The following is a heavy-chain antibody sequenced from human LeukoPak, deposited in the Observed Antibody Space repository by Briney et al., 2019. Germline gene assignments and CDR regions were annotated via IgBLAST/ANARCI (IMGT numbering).Heavy chain of an antibody. Sequence: KPSETLSLTCAVYGGSFSGYYWSWIRQPPGKGLEWIGSIYYSGSTYYNPSLKSRVTISVDTSKNQFSLKLSSVTAADTAVYYCARDTIFGVVKLFDIWGQGTMVTVSS. CDR2: IYYSGST. CDR3: ARDTIFGVVKLFDI. J-gene: IGHJ3*02. D-gene: IGHD3-3*01. V-gene: IGHV4-34*01. CDR1: GGSFSGYY.